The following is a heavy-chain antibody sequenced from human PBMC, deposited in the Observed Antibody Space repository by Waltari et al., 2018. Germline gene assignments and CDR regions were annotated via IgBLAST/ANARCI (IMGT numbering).Heavy chain of an antibody. V-gene: IGHV3-30*02. CDR2: IRYDGSNK. D-gene: IGHD3-22*01. J-gene: IGHJ4*02. CDR3: AKDRDSHYYDSSGLFDY. CDR1: GFTFSSYG. Sequence: QVQLVESGGGVVQPGGSLRLSCAASGFTFSSYGMHWVRQAPGKGLEWVALIRYDGSNKYYADSVKGRFTISRDNSKNTLYLQMNSLRAEDTAVYYCAKDRDSHYYDSSGLFDYWGQGTLVTVSS.